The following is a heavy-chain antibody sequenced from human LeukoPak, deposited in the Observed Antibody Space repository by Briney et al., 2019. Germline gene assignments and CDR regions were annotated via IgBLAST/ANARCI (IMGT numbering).Heavy chain of an antibody. CDR2: IYHSGST. V-gene: IGHV4-38-2*01. D-gene: IGHD2-15*01. CDR3: ARGIVVVVAATRADAFDI. Sequence: SETLSLTCAVSGYSISSGYYWGWIRQPPGKGLEWIGSIYHSGSTYHNPSLKSRVTISVDTSKNQFSLKLSSVTAADTAVYYCARGIVVVVAATRADAFDIWGQGTMVTVSS. CDR1: GYSISSGYY. J-gene: IGHJ3*02.